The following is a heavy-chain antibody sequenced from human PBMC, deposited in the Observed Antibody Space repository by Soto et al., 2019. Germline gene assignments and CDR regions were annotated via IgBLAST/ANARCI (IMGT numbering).Heavy chain of an antibody. CDR2: IYSGGST. D-gene: IGHD3-10*01. J-gene: IGHJ6*02. V-gene: IGHV3-66*01. CDR1: GFSVSSEY. CDR3: ARVKYYNSWQHYYGMDV. Sequence: PGGSLRLSCAVSGFSVSSEYMTWVRQAPGKGLEWVSVIYSGGSTYYADSVKGRFTISRDNPRNSLYLQMNSLRVEDTAVYYCARVKYYNSWQHYYGMDVWGQGTTVTVSS.